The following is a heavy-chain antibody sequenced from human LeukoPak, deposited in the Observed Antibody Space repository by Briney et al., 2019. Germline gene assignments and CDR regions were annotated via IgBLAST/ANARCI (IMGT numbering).Heavy chain of an antibody. Sequence: SETLSLTCAVYGGSFSGYYWSWIRQPPGKGLEWIGEINHSGSTNYNPSLKSRVTIPVDTSKNQFSLKLSSVTAADTAVYYCARALGYCSSTSCYIDSWGQGTLVTVSS. J-gene: IGHJ4*02. CDR3: ARALGYCSSTSCYIDS. CDR1: GGSFSGYY. V-gene: IGHV4-34*01. D-gene: IGHD2-2*02. CDR2: INHSGST.